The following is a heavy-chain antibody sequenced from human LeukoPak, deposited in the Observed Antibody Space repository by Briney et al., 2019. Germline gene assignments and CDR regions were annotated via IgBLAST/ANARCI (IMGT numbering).Heavy chain of an antibody. Sequence: GGSLRLSCAASGFTFSSYSMNWVRQAPGKGLEWVSSISSSSSYIYYADSVKGRFTTSRDNAKNSLYLQMNSLRAEDTAVYYCAREEVGAVAGTGDYWGQGTLVTVSS. J-gene: IGHJ4*02. V-gene: IGHV3-21*01. CDR3: AREEVGAVAGTGDY. D-gene: IGHD6-19*01. CDR1: GFTFSSYS. CDR2: ISSSSSYI.